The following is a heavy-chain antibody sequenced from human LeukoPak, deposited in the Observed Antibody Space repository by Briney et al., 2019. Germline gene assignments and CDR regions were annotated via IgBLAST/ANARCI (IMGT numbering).Heavy chain of an antibody. D-gene: IGHD3-22*01. CDR1: SDSLTSYY. CDR2: LYYGGST. V-gene: IGHV4-59*01. CDR3: GCIFSSYDRRGYSFYYYLDV. J-gene: IGHJ6*03. Sequence: PSETLSLTCTVSSDSLTSYYWSCIRQPPGKGLEWIGYLYYGGSTNYNPSLKSRVTISLDTSKNQFSQNLSSVTAADPAVYYCGCIFSSYDRRGYSFYYYLDVWGKGTTVTVSS.